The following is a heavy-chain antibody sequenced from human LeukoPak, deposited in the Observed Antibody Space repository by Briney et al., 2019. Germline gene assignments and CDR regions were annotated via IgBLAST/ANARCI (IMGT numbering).Heavy chain of an antibody. J-gene: IGHJ4*02. CDR1: GYTFTSYG. CDR3: ARDAKTYYDYVWGSYRVFDY. CDR2: ISAYNGNT. D-gene: IGHD3-16*02. V-gene: IGHV1-18*01. Sequence: ASVKVSCKASGYTFTSYGISWVRQAPGQGLEWMGWISAYNGNTNYAQKLQGRVTMTTDTSTSTAYMELRSLRSDDTAVYYCARDAKTYYDYVWGSYRVFDYWGQGTLVTVSS.